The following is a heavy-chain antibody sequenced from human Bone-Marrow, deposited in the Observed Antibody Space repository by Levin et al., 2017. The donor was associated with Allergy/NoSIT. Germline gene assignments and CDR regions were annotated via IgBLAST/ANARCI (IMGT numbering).Heavy chain of an antibody. D-gene: IGHD3-3*01. CDR3: ARGNYDLWSSYIYYYYNYRDD. Sequence: PGGSLRLSCKASGYMFTSYGISWVRQAPGQGLEWMGWITTYNGNTTYAQNLQGRVTMTTDTSTSTAYMELTSLRSYATAVYYCARGNYDLWSSYIYYYYNYRDDWGKGATVT. CDR1: GYMFTSYG. CDR2: ITTYNGNT. V-gene: IGHV1-18*01. J-gene: IGHJ6*03.